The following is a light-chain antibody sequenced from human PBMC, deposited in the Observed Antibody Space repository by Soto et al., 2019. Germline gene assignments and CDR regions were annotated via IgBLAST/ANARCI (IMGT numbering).Light chain of an antibody. CDR2: AAS. J-gene: IGKJ5*01. CDR1: EKINKW. Sequence: DIQMTQSPSTLSASVGDRVTITCRASEKINKWLAWYQQKPGKAPKLLIYAASTLQSGVPSRFSGSGSGTDFTLTISRLEPEDFAVYYCQQYGSSPITFGQGTRLEIK. CDR3: QQYGSSPIT. V-gene: IGKV1-5*01.